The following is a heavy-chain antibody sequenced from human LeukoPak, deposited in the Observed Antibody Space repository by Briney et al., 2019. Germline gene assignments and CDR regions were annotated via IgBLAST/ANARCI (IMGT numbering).Heavy chain of an antibody. CDR2: IYYSGST. CDR3: ARLLPNYSGYDP. J-gene: IGHJ5*02. V-gene: IGHV4-39*01. Sequence: PSETLSLTCTVSGGSISSSSYYWGWIRQPPGKGLEWIGSIYYSGSTYYNPSLKSRVTISVDTSNNQFSLKLSSVTAADTAVYYCARLLPNYSGYDPWGQGTLVTVSS. D-gene: IGHD5-12*01. CDR1: GGSISSSSYY.